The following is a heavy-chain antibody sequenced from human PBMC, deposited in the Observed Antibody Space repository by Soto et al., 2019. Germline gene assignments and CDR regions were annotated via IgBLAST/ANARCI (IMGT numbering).Heavy chain of an antibody. CDR2: IWYDGSNK. D-gene: IGHD6-19*01. CDR1: GFTFSSYG. J-gene: IGHJ4*02. Sequence: GGSLRLSCAASGFTFSSYGMHWVRQAPGKGLEWVAVIWYDGSNKYYADSVKGRFTISRDNSKNTLYLQMNSLRAEDTAVYYCARDQAIAVAGRGIFDYWGQGTLVTVSS. V-gene: IGHV3-33*01. CDR3: ARDQAIAVAGRGIFDY.